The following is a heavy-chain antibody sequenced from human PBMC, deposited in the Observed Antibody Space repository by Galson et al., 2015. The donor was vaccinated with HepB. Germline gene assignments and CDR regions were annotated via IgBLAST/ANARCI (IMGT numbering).Heavy chain of an antibody. J-gene: IGHJ6*03. Sequence: TLSLTCTVSGGSISSGSYYWSWLRQPAGKGLAWIGRMYTSGSTNYNPSLKSRVTMSADTSTNHFSLKLTSVTAADTAVYYCARDVPRYYYYMDVWGKGTTVTVSS. CDR1: GGSISSGSYY. CDR2: MYTSGST. V-gene: IGHV4-61*02. CDR3: ARDVPRYYYYMDV.